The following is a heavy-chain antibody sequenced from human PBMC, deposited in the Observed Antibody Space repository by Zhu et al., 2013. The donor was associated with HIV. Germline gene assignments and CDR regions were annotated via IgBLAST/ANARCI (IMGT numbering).Heavy chain of an antibody. D-gene: IGHD5-18*01. V-gene: IGHV1-2*02. Sequence: QVQLVQSGAEVKKPGASVTVSCKASAYSFTGYYIHWVRQAPGQGLEWMGWINPDSGGTNYAQKFQGRVTVTRDTSISTAYMELSRLRSDDTAVYYCARGGTGGYSYGLNSWGQGTLVTVSS. J-gene: IGHJ4*02. CDR2: INPDSGGT. CDR3: ARGGTGGYSYGLNS. CDR1: AYSFTGYY.